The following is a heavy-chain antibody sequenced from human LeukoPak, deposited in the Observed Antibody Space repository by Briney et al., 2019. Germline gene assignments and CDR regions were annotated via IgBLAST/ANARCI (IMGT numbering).Heavy chain of an antibody. CDR1: ADSVSINIAA. D-gene: IGHD5-12*01. CDR2: TYYRSKWYS. V-gene: IGHV6-1*01. Sequence: SPTLSLTRAISADSVSINIAAWTWISQSPSRGLEWLGSTYYRSKWYSDYVVSVKSRISINPDTSKNQFSLQLNSVTPEDTAVYYCARATSGNQRYRVDIWGQGTKVTVSS. J-gene: IGHJ3*02. CDR3: ARATSGNQRYRVDI.